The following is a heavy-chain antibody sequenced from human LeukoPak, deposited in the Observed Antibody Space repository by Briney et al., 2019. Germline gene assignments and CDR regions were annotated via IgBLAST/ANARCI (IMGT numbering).Heavy chain of an antibody. J-gene: IGHJ4*02. D-gene: IGHD1-26*01. CDR2: ILYDGSLE. CDR3: ARGAILGGYNLIDD. Sequence: PGGSLRLSCAASGFSFGTYAMHWVRQAPGKGLKWVALILYDGSLENTADSVRGRFIISRDNSKNTLFLRMNSLRIEDTAVYYCARGAILGGYNLIDDWGQGTLVTVSS. CDR1: GFSFGTYA. V-gene: IGHV3-30-3*01.